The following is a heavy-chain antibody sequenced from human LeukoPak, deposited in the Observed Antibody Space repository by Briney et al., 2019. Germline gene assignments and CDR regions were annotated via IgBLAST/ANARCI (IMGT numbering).Heavy chain of an antibody. D-gene: IGHD5-12*01. Sequence: PGGSLRLSCVVSGFTFSSYHMNWVRQAPGKGLEWVSSISISSSSSYIYYADSVKGRFTISRDNAKTSLYLQMNSLRAEDTAVYYCARATHFSVATTFYYYYYMDVWGKGTTVTVSS. CDR3: ARATHFSVATTFYYYYYMDV. J-gene: IGHJ6*03. V-gene: IGHV3-21*01. CDR1: GFTFSSYH. CDR2: ISISSSSSYI.